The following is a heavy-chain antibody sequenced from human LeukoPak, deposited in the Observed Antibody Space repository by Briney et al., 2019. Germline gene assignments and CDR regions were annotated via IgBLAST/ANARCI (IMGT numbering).Heavy chain of an antibody. CDR3: AKEILWFGESAFDY. D-gene: IGHD3-10*01. CDR1: GFTFSSHG. V-gene: IGHV3-30*02. Sequence: PGGSLRLSCAASGFTFSSHGMHWVRQAPGKGLEWVAFIRYDGSNKYYADSVKGRLTISRDNSKNTLYLQMNSLRAEDTAVYYCAKEILWFGESAFDYWGQGTLVTVSS. CDR2: IRYDGSNK. J-gene: IGHJ4*02.